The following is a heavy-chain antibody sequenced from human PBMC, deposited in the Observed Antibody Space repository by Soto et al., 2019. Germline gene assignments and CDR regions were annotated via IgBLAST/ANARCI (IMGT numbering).Heavy chain of an antibody. D-gene: IGHD4-17*01. Sequence: ASVKVSCKASGYTFTSYGISWVRQAPGQGLEWMGRISAYNGNTNYAQKLQGRVTMTTDTSTITVYMELRSLRSDDTAVYYCARVPLDGNYANGVDVWGQGTTVTV. CDR1: GYTFTSYG. V-gene: IGHV1-18*04. CDR2: ISAYNGNT. CDR3: ARVPLDGNYANGVDV. J-gene: IGHJ6*02.